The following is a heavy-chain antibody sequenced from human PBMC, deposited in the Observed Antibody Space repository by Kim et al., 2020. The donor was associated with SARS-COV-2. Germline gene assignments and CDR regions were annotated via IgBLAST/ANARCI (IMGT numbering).Heavy chain of an antibody. CDR1: GFTFSRFS. D-gene: IGHD3-10*01. CDR3: ARDREFSYGMDV. V-gene: IGHV3-21*01. Sequence: GGSLRLSCTTSGFTFSRFSLNWVRQAPGKGLEWVSSIGGDTSYTYYADSVRGRFTISRDSARRSLFLQMNGLSVEDTAVYYCARDREFSYGMDVWGQGTT. CDR2: IGGDTSYT. J-gene: IGHJ6*02.